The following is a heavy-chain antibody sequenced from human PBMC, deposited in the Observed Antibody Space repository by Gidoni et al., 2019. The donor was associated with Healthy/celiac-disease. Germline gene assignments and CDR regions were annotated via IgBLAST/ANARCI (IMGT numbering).Heavy chain of an antibody. D-gene: IGHD4-17*01. Sequence: EVPLVETRGGLIQPGGSLRLSRAASGFTGSSNYMSWVRRAPGKGLEWVSVIYSGGSTYYADSVKGRFTISRDNSKNTWYLQMNSLRAEDTAVYYCANVNDYGDFLDYWGQGTLVTVSS. V-gene: IGHV3-53*02. CDR1: GFTGSSNY. CDR2: IYSGGST. CDR3: ANVNDYGDFLDY. J-gene: IGHJ4*02.